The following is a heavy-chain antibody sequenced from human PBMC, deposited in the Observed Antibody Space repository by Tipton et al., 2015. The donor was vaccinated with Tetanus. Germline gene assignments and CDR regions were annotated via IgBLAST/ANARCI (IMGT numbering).Heavy chain of an antibody. CDR1: GYIFNNYW. CDR3: ARAHCSDGVCNFDF. D-gene: IGHD2-8*01. V-gene: IGHV5-51*01. J-gene: IGHJ4*02. CDR2: IYPGDSDT. Sequence: VQLVQSGGEVKKPGESLKISCKGSGYIFNNYWIGWERQKPGKGLEWMGFIYPGDSDTRYSPSFQGQVTISVDKSINTAYLQWSSLKASDTSMFYCARAHCSDGVCNFDFWGQGALVTVAS.